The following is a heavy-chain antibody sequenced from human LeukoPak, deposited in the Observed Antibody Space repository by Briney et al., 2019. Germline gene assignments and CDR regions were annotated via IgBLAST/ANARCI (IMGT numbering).Heavy chain of an antibody. CDR1: GFTFNSYW. Sequence: PGGSLRLSCAVSGFTFNSYWMTWVRQAPGKGLEWVANIKQDGSEKYSVDSVKGRFTISRDNAKNSLCMQMNSLRAEDTAVYYCARVMSASVWRSYGSYYYYYYMDIWGKGTTATVSS. V-gene: IGHV3-7*01. CDR3: ARVMSASVWRSYGSYYYYYYMDI. CDR2: IKQDGSEK. J-gene: IGHJ6*03. D-gene: IGHD3-16*01.